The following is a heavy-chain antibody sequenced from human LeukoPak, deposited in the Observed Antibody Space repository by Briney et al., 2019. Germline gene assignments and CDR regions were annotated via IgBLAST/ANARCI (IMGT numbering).Heavy chain of an antibody. V-gene: IGHV3-48*01. D-gene: IGHD2/OR15-2a*01. CDR3: ARDYFWASDY. Sequence: PGGSLRLSCAASGFTFSNHNMNWVRQPPGKGLEWISYISSETSVIYCADSVKGRFTISRDNAKNSLFLQMTSLSAEDTAVYYCARDYFWASDYWGQGTLVTVSS. J-gene: IGHJ4*02. CDR2: ISSETSVI. CDR1: GFTFSNHN.